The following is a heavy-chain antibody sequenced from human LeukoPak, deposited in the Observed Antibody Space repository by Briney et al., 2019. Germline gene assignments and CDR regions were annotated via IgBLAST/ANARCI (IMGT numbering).Heavy chain of an antibody. J-gene: IGHJ4*02. CDR3: AKESGVDCSGGSCPFFDY. D-gene: IGHD2-15*01. CDR1: GFTFSSYG. V-gene: IGHV3-30*18. Sequence: SGGSLRLSCAASGFTFSSYGMHWVRQAPGKGLEWVAVISYDGSNKYYADSVKGRFTISRDNSKNTLYLQMNSLGAEDTAVYYCAKESGVDCSGGSCPFFDYWGQGTLVTVSS. CDR2: ISYDGSNK.